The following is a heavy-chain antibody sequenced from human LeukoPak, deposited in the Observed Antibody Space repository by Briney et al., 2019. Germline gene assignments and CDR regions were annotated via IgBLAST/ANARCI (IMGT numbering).Heavy chain of an antibody. CDR3: VRSAFLTTEFYFDY. Sequence: GGSLRLSCAASRFTFSSYWMSWVRQAPGKGLEWVANIKQDGSEKYYVDSVKGRLTISRDNAKNSLYLQMNSLRAEDTAVYYCVRSAFLTTEFYFDYWGHGTLVTVSS. D-gene: IGHD4-11*01. J-gene: IGHJ4*01. V-gene: IGHV3-7*01. CDR2: IKQDGSEK. CDR1: RFTFSSYW.